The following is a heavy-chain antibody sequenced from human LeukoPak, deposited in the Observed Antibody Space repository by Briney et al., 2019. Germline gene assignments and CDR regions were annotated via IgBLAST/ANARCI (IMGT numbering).Heavy chain of an antibody. V-gene: IGHV5-51*01. D-gene: IGHD3-22*01. CDR3: ARRTSLPPYYYDSSGYYGGNDAFDI. J-gene: IGHJ3*02. Sequence: GESLKISCKGSGYSFTSYWIGWVRQMPGKGLEWMGIIYPGDSDTRYSPSFQGQVTISADKSISTAYLQWSSLKASDTAMYYRARRTSLPPYYYDSSGYYGGNDAFDIWGQGTMVTVSS. CDR2: IYPGDSDT. CDR1: GYSFTSYW.